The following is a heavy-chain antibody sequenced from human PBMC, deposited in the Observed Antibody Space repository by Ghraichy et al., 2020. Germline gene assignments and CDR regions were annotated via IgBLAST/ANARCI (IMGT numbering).Heavy chain of an antibody. CDR2: IKQDGSEK. CDR1: GFTFSSYW. J-gene: IGHJ4*02. V-gene: IGHV3-7*01. Sequence: GESLNISCAASGFTFSSYWMSWVRQAPGKGLEWVANIKQDGSEKYYVDSVKGRFTISRDNAKNSLCLQMNSLRAEDTAGYYCARPDLGNCSGGSCYLHYWGQGTLVTVSS. D-gene: IGHD2-15*01. CDR3: ARPDLGNCSGGSCYLHY.